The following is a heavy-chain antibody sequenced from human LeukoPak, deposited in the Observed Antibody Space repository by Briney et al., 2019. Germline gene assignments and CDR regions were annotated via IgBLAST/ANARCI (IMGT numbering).Heavy chain of an antibody. CDR2: IHPGDADT. V-gene: IGHV5-51*01. D-gene: IGHD3-22*01. Sequence: GESLKISCKGSGYTFTNYWIGWVRQMPGKGLELMGIIHPGDADTRYSPSFQGQVTIAADKSISTAYLQWSSLKASDTATYYCARRYYDSSGYSYYFDYWGQGTLVTVSS. J-gene: IGHJ4*02. CDR3: ARRYYDSSGYSYYFDY. CDR1: GYTFTNYW.